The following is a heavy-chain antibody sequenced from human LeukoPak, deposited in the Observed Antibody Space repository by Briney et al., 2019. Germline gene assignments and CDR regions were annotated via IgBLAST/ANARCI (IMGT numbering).Heavy chain of an antibody. J-gene: IGHJ4*02. Sequence: GGSLRLSCAVSGFTFSSYWMHWVRQAPGKGLVWVSRTNGDGSSITYADSVKGRFTMSRDNPKNTLYLQMNSLRAEDTAVYYCARTSEGGYFDYWGQGAVVTVSS. CDR2: TNGDGSSI. CDR3: ARTSEGGYFDY. CDR1: GFTFSSYW. D-gene: IGHD1-14*01. V-gene: IGHV3-74*01.